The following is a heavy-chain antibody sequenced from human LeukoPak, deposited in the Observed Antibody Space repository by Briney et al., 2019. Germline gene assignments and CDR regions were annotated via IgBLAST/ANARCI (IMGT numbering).Heavy chain of an antibody. Sequence: PGGSLRLSCAASGFTFSTYSMQWVRQAPGKGLEWVAVISYDGSNKFYADSVKGRFTISKDNSKNMLYLQMNSLRTEDTAVYYCARDGGAAGTFDYWGQGTLVTVSS. CDR3: ARDGGAAGTFDY. D-gene: IGHD6-13*01. J-gene: IGHJ4*02. V-gene: IGHV3-30-3*01. CDR2: ISYDGSNK. CDR1: GFTFSTYS.